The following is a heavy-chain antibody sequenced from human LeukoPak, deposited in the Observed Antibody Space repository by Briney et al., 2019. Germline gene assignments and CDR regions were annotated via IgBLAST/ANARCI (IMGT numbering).Heavy chain of an antibody. J-gene: IGHJ4*02. CDR2: INPNSGGT. CDR1: GYTFTGYY. V-gene: IGHV1-2*04. CDR3: ARDSADSGSYSSNPFDY. Sequence: ASVKVSCKASGYTFTGYYMHWVRQAPGQGLEWMGWINPNSGGTNYAQKFQGWVTMTRDTSISTAYMELSRLRSDDTAVYYCARDSADSGSYSSNPFDYWGQGTLVTVSS. D-gene: IGHD1-26*01.